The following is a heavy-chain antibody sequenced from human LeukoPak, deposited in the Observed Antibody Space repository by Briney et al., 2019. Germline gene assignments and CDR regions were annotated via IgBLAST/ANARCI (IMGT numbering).Heavy chain of an antibody. Sequence: ASVKVSCKPSGYTFTNYDINWVRQATGQGLEWMGWMNPNSGNTGYAQKFQGGVTITRNTSITTAYMELSSLRSEDTAVYYCARRRGWPNYFDYWGQGTLVTVSS. CDR1: GYTFTNYD. J-gene: IGHJ4*02. V-gene: IGHV1-8*01. D-gene: IGHD6-19*01. CDR3: ARRRGWPNYFDY. CDR2: MNPNSGNT.